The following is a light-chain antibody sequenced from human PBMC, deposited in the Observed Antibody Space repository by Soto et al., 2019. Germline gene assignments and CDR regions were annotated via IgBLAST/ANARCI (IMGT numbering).Light chain of an antibody. CDR2: GAS. Sequence: EIVLTQSPGTLSLSPGERATLSCRASPSVRSNYLAWYQQKPGQAPRLLIYGASSRATGIPDRFSGTGSGTDFTLTISRLEPEELAVYYCQQYGGSPYTLGQGTKLEIK. CDR3: QQYGGSPYT. J-gene: IGKJ2*01. V-gene: IGKV3-20*01. CDR1: PSVRSNY.